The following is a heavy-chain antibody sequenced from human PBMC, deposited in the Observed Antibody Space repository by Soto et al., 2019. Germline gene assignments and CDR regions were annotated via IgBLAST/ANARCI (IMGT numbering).Heavy chain of an antibody. D-gene: IGHD1-20*01. CDR1: GFSFSSYA. CDR2: ISYDGFNK. J-gene: IGHJ4*02. Sequence: QVQLVESGGGVVQPGRSLRLSCAASGFSFSSYAIHWVRQAPGKGLEWVTVISYDGFNKYYGDSVKGRFTTSRDNSKNTLYLQMNSLTTEDTAVYFCARGDGPNNSPHFDYWGQGTLVTVSS. CDR3: ARGDGPNNSPHFDY. V-gene: IGHV3-30-3*01.